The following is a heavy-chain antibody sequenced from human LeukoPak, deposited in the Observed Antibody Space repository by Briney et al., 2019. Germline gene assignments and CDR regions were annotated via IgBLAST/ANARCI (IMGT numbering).Heavy chain of an antibody. Sequence: SDTLSLTCAVSGYSISSSNWWGWIRQPPGKGLEWIGYIYYSGSIYYNPSLKSRVTMSVDTSKNQFSLKLSSATAVDTAVYYCARTLPYDYVWGSYRNPNAFDIWGQGTMVTVSS. D-gene: IGHD3-16*02. CDR2: IYYSGSI. V-gene: IGHV4-28*05. J-gene: IGHJ3*02. CDR3: ARTLPYDYVWGSYRNPNAFDI. CDR1: GYSISSSNW.